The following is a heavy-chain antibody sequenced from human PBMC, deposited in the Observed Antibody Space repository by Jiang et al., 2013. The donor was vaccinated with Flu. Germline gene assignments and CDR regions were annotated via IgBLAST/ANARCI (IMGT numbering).Heavy chain of an antibody. CDR2: MRNKANSYST. V-gene: IGHV3-72*01. Sequence: VQLLESGGALVQPGGSLRLSCAASGFTFSDHFMDWVRQAPGKGPEWVGRMRNKANSYSTEYAASVGGRFTISRDDSGSSLYLQMNSLKSEDTAVYYCAREQYSGSYFIGAFDIWGQGTMVTVSS. CDR3: AREQYSGSYFIGAFDI. D-gene: IGHD1-26*01. J-gene: IGHJ3*02. CDR1: GFTFSDHF.